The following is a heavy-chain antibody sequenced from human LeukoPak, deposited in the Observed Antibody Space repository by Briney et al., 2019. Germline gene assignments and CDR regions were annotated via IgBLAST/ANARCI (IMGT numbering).Heavy chain of an antibody. Sequence: ASVKVSCKASGYTLTSYGISWVRQAPGQGLEWMGWISAYNGNTNYAQKLQGRVTMTTDTSTSTAYMELRSLRSDDTAVYYCARVGYYYDSSGYDNWFDPWGQGTLVTVSS. J-gene: IGHJ5*02. CDR2: ISAYNGNT. D-gene: IGHD3-22*01. CDR1: GYTLTSYG. V-gene: IGHV1-18*01. CDR3: ARVGYYYDSSGYDNWFDP.